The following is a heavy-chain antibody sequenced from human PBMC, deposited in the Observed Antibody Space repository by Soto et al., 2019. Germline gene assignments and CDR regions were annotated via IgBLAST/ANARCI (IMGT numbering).Heavy chain of an antibody. J-gene: IGHJ5*02. V-gene: IGHV3-23*01. D-gene: IGHD2-8*01. Sequence: GGSRRLSCAAAGFTFSKYAMMWVRQAPGKGLEWVAGTLGSVGTYHADSVRGRFTISKDNSLSTLYRYMDFLRADDTAFNHCGKDAVYGVGYRFPESWGQGTLVTVSS. CDR3: GKDAVYGVGYRFPES. CDR2: TLGSVGT. CDR1: GFTFSKYA.